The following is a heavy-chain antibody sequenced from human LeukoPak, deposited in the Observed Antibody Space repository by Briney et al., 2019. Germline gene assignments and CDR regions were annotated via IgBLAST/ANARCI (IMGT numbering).Heavy chain of an antibody. D-gene: IGHD3-22*01. J-gene: IGHJ4*02. CDR1: GFTFSSYW. V-gene: IGHV3-7*01. Sequence: GGSLRLSCAASGFTFSSYWMSWVRQAPGKGLEWVANIKQDGSEKYYVDSVKGRFTISRDNAKNSLYLQMNSLRAEDTAVYYCARGESSVVITTLDYWGQGTLVTVSS. CDR2: IKQDGSEK. CDR3: ARGESSVVITTLDY.